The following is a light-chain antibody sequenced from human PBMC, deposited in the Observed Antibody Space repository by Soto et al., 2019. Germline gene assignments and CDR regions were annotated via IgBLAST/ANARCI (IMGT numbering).Light chain of an antibody. V-gene: IGKV2-30*01. CDR3: MQGTHVPLT. CDR2: QVS. J-gene: IGKJ4*01. Sequence: DVVMIQSPPSLPVTLGQPASISCRSSQSLVYSDGTTYLNWLQQRPGQSPRRLIYQVSNRDPGVXAXXSGSGSGTDFTLKISSVEAEDVAVYYCMQGTHVPLTFGGGTKVEIK. CDR1: QSLVYSDGTTY.